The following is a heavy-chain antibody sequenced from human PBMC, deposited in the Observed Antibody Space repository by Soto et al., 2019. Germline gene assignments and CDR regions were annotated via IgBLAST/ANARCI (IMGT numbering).Heavy chain of an antibody. CDR2: ICHSGNT. CDR3: ARVWFVESSWFDH. CDR1: GGSITIGGYC. Sequence: QLQLQESGSGLVKPSQTLSLTCTVSGGSITIGGYCWSWIRQPPGQGLEWIGYICHSGNTYYNPSLKRRVITSLDRSKNQFSLNLSSVTAADTAVDYCARVWFVESSWFDHWGQGTLVTVSS. D-gene: IGHD3-10*01. J-gene: IGHJ5*02. V-gene: IGHV4-30-2*01.